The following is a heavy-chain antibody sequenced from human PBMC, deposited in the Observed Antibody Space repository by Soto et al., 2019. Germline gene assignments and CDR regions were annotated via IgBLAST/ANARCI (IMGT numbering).Heavy chain of an antibody. J-gene: IGHJ4*02. Sequence: EVQLVESGGGLVKPGGSLRLSCAASGFTFSSYSMNWVRQAPGKGLEWVSSISSSSSYIYYADSVKGRFTISRDNAKNSLYLQMNSRRAEDTAVYYCARDKYCSGGSCYSYYFDYWGQGTLVTVSS. D-gene: IGHD2-15*01. CDR3: ARDKYCSGGSCYSYYFDY. CDR2: ISSSSSYI. CDR1: GFTFSSYS. V-gene: IGHV3-21*01.